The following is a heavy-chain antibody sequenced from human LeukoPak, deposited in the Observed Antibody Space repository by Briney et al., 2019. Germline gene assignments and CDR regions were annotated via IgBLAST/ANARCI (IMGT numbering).Heavy chain of an antibody. V-gene: IGHV3-21*01. Sequence: TGGSLRLSCAASGFTFSSYSMNWVRQAPGKGLEWVSSISSSSSYIYYADSVKGRFTISRDNAKNSLYLQMNSLRAEDTAVYYCARDGIDYGDYPFDYWGQGTLVTVSS. CDR1: GFTFSSYS. J-gene: IGHJ4*02. CDR2: ISSSSSYI. D-gene: IGHD4-17*01. CDR3: ARDGIDYGDYPFDY.